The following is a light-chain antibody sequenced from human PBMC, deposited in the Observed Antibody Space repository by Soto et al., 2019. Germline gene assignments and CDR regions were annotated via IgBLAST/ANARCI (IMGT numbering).Light chain of an antibody. CDR3: QQYYSPWT. V-gene: IGKV4-1*01. Sequence: DIVMTQSPDSLAVSLGERATINCKSSQSVLYSSNNKNYLAWYQQKPGQPPKLLIYCASNRESGVPDRFSGSGSGTDFTLTISSLQAEDVAVYYCQQYYSPWTFGQGTKVEIK. CDR1: QSVLYSSNNKNY. CDR2: CAS. J-gene: IGKJ1*01.